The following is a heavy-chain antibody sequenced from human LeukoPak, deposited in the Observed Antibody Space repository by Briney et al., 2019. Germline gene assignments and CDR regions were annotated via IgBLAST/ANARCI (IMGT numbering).Heavy chain of an antibody. CDR3: ARDGIVVVVAATHNYYYYYGMDV. V-gene: IGHV3-48*04. J-gene: IGHJ6*02. D-gene: IGHD2-15*01. Sequence: PGGSLRLSCVASGFTFSSYAMHWIRQAPGKGLEWVSYISSSGSTIYYADSVKGRFTISRDNAKNSLYLQMNSLRAEDTAVYYCARDGIVVVVAATHNYYYYYGMDVWGQGTTVTVSS. CDR1: GFTFSSYA. CDR2: ISSSGSTI.